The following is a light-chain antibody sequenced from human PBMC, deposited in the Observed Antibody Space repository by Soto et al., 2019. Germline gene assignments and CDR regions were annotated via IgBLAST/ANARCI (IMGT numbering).Light chain of an antibody. CDR1: SSDVGGYNF. J-gene: IGLJ1*01. V-gene: IGLV2-14*03. CDR2: EVS. CDR3: ISYTTSSTLV. Sequence: QSALTQPASVFGSPGQSITISCTGTSSDVGGYNFVSWYQQHPGKAPKLMIYEVSSRPSGVSNRFSGSKSGNTASLTISGLQPDDESDYYCISYTTSSTLVFGTGTKVTVL.